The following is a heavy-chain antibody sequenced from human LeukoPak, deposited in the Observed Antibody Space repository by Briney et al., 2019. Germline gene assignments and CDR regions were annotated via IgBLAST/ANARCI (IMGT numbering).Heavy chain of an antibody. Sequence: SVKVSCKASGYTFTSYAISWVRQAPGQGLEWMGGIIPIFGTANYAQKFQGRVTITADESTSTAYMELSSLRSEDTAVYYCARTLIRYFDWLRGAWFDPWGQGTLVTVSS. J-gene: IGHJ5*02. V-gene: IGHV1-69*13. CDR2: IIPIFGTA. CDR3: ARTLIRYFDWLRGAWFDP. CDR1: GYTFTSYA. D-gene: IGHD3-9*01.